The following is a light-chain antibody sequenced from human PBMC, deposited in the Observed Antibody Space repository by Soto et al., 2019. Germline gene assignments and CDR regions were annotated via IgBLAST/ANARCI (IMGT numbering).Light chain of an antibody. CDR1: QSVSSSY. V-gene: IGKV3-20*01. J-gene: IGKJ1*01. Sequence: EIVLTHSPGTLSLSPGERATLSCRASQSVSSSYLAWYQQKPGQAPRLLIDGAFSRDTAIPDRFNGSGSGTDGSLTISRLEPEDFAVYDWQQYGSSLTWTFGQGTKVEVK. CDR2: GAF. CDR3: QQYGSSLTWT.